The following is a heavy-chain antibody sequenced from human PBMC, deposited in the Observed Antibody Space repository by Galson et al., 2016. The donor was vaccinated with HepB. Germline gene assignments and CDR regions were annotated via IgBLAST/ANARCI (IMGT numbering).Heavy chain of an antibody. J-gene: IGHJ4*02. Sequence: SVKVSCKASGYTFRNFVINWVRQAPGQGLEWMGRISVYNGDTSFAQNLQVRVTLTTDTSTSTAYMELSSLRSEDTAVYYCARGGGSGSQELFPYDYWGQGTLVIVSS. D-gene: IGHD3-10*01. V-gene: IGHV1-18*04. CDR2: ISVYNGDT. CDR3: ARGGGSGSQELFPYDY. CDR1: GYTFRNFV.